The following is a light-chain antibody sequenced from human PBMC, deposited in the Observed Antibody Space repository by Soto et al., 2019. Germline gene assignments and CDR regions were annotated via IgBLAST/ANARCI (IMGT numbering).Light chain of an antibody. CDR2: GAS. Sequence: EIVLTQSPGTLSLSPGERATLSCRASQSVSSSYSAWYQQKPGLAPRLLIYGASTRAPGIPDRFSGSGSGTDFTLTISRLEPEDFAVYYCQQYDSSLYTFGLGTKLEI. J-gene: IGKJ2*01. CDR1: QSVSSSY. CDR3: QQYDSSLYT. V-gene: IGKV3-20*01.